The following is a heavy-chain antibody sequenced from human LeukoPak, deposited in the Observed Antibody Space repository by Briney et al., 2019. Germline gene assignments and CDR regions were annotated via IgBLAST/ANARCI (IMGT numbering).Heavy chain of an antibody. CDR2: INPNSGGT. Sequence: ASVKVSCKASGYTFTGYYMHWVRQAPGQGLEWMGWINPNSGGTNYAQKFQGRVTMTRDTSISTAYMELSRLRSDDMAVYYCASENYYGSGSSAPFDYWGQGTLVTVSS. CDR3: ASENYYGSGSSAPFDY. CDR1: GYTFTGYY. J-gene: IGHJ4*02. D-gene: IGHD3-10*01. V-gene: IGHV1-2*02.